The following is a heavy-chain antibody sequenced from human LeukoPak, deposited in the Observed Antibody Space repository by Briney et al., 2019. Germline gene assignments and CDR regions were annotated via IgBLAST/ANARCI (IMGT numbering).Heavy chain of an antibody. Sequence: PSETLSLTCTVSGGSISSSDYYWGWIRQPPGKGLEWIASIFYSGNTYYNPSLRSRVTISVDTSKNQFSLKLSSVTAADTAIYYCARKPIFGSGRHWYYFADRGQGTLVTVSS. CDR3: ARKPIFGSGRHWYYFAD. CDR1: GGSISSSDYY. V-gene: IGHV4-39*01. CDR2: IFYSGNT. J-gene: IGHJ4*02. D-gene: IGHD3-10*01.